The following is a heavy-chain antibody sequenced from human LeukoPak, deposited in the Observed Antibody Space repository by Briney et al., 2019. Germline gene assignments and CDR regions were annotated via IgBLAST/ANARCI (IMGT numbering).Heavy chain of an antibody. D-gene: IGHD3-9*01. CDR1: GFTFSSYE. V-gene: IGHV3-48*03. Sequence: GGSLRLSCAASGFTFSSYEMNWVRQAPGKGLEWVSYISSSGSTIYYADSVKGRFTISRDNAKNSLYLQMNSLKTEDTAVYYCTRELILTGYYMGAFDIWGQGTMVTVSS. CDR3: TRELILTGYYMGAFDI. J-gene: IGHJ3*02. CDR2: ISSSGSTI.